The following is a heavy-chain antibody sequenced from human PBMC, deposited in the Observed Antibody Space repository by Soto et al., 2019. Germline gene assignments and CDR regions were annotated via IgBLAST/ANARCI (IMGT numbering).Heavy chain of an antibody. CDR3: ARDIVVDTAMVDFYYFDY. V-gene: IGHV4-34*01. Sequence: SETLSLTCAVYGGSFSGYYWSWIRQPPGKGLERIGEINHSGSTNYNPSLKSRVTISVDTSKNQFSLKLSSVTAADTAVYYCARDIVVDTAMVDFYYFDYWGQGTLVTVSS. CDR1: GGSFSGYY. J-gene: IGHJ4*02. CDR2: INHSGST. D-gene: IGHD5-18*01.